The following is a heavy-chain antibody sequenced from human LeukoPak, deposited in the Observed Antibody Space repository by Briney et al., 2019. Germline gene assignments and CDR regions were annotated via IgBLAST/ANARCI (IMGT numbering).Heavy chain of an antibody. V-gene: IGHV3-21*01. CDR1: GWIFSSYS. Sequence: GGSLRLSCAASGWIFSSYSMNWVRQAPGKGLEWVSSISSSSGYTYYADSVKGRFTISRDNAKKSLYLQMNSLRAEDTAVYYCATDLGHSYGYYFDYWGQGTLVTVSS. CDR2: ISSSSGYT. J-gene: IGHJ4*02. D-gene: IGHD5-18*01. CDR3: ATDLGHSYGYYFDY.